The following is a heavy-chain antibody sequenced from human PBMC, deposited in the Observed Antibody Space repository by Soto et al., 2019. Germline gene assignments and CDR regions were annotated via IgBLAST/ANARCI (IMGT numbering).Heavy chain of an antibody. V-gene: IGHV3-30*18. D-gene: IGHD3-3*01. CDR3: AKSGNYDFWSGYLYYYYYGMDV. CDR2: ISYDGSNK. CDR1: GFTFSSYG. J-gene: IGHJ6*02. Sequence: PGGSLRLSCAASGFTFSSYGMHWVRQAPGKGLEWVAVISYDGSNKYYADSVKGRFTISRDNSKNTLYLQMNSLRAEDTAVYYCAKSGNYDFWSGYLYYYYYGMDVWGQGTTVTVSS.